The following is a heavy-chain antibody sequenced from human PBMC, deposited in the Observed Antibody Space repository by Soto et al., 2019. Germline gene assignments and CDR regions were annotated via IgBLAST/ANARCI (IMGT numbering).Heavy chain of an antibody. CDR2: ISGSGGST. CDR3: AKGKGQGVGELY. J-gene: IGHJ4*02. D-gene: IGHD3-16*01. V-gene: IGHV3-23*01. CDR1: GFTFSSYA. Sequence: EVQLLESGGGLVQPGGSLRLSCAASGFTFSSYAMSWVRQAPGKGLEWVSAISGSGGSTYYADSVKGRFTISRDNSKNTLYLKMNSLGAEDTAVYYCAKGKGQGVGELYWGQGTLVTVSS.